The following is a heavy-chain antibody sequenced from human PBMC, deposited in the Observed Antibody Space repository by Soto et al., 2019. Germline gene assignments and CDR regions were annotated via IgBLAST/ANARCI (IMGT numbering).Heavy chain of an antibody. Sequence: SETLSLTCAVYGGSFSGYYWSWIRQPPGKGLEWIGEINHSGSTNYNPSLKSRVTISVDTSKNQFSLKLSSVTAADTAVYYCARDRRYSSSWYRASPFDYWGQGTLVTVSS. CDR2: INHSGST. V-gene: IGHV4-34*01. CDR3: ARDRRYSSSWYRASPFDY. J-gene: IGHJ4*02. CDR1: GGSFSGYY. D-gene: IGHD6-13*01.